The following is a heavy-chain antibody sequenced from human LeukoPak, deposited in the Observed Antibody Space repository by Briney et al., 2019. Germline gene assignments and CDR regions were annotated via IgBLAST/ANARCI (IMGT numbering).Heavy chain of an antibody. V-gene: IGHV4-59*01. D-gene: IGHD5-18*01. J-gene: IGHJ3*02. CDR3: ARVKQLWLRAFDI. Sequence: NPSETLSLTCTVSGGSISSYYWSWIRQPPGKGLEWIGYIYYSGSTNYNPSLKSRVTISVDTSKNQFSLKLSSVTAADTAVYYCARVKQLWLRAFDIWGRGTMVTVSS. CDR2: IYYSGST. CDR1: GGSISSYY.